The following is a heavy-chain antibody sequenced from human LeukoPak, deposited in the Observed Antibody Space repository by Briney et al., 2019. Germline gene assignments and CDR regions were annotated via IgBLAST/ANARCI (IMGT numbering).Heavy chain of an antibody. D-gene: IGHD3-22*01. CDR1: GYTFTSYG. CDR2: ISAYNGNT. V-gene: IGHV1-18*01. Sequence: APVQVSCKASGYTFTSYGICWVRQHPRQGLDGLGGISAYNGNTNYAHKLQSRVTMTTDPSTTKAHLALRRLRSDATDAYYSARGGSSYYQNAFDIWGQGTMVTVSS. J-gene: IGHJ3*02. CDR3: ARGGSSYYQNAFDI.